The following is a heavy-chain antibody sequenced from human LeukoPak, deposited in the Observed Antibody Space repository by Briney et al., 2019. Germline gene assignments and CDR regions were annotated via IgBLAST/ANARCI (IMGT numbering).Heavy chain of an antibody. D-gene: IGHD2/OR15-2a*01. CDR1: GGTFSSYG. Sequence: ASVKVSCKASGGTFSSYGISWVRQAPGQGLEWMGRIIPMLDIENYAQKFQGRVTITADKSTSTAYMELSSLRSEDTAMYYCERDDVRGHFYPYGMDVWGQGTTVTVSS. CDR2: IIPMLDIE. CDR3: ERDDVRGHFYPYGMDV. J-gene: IGHJ6*02. V-gene: IGHV1-69*04.